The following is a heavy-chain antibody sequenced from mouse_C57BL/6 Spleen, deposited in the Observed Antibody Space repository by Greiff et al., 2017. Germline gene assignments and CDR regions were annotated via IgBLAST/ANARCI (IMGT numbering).Heavy chain of an antibody. Sequence: QVQLQQSGAELMKPGASVKLSCKATGYTFTGYWLEWVKQRPGHGLEWIGEILPGSGSTNYNEKFKGKATFTADTSSNTAYMQLSSLTTEDSAIYYCARSGVYYDYDERFAYWGQGTLVTVSA. CDR1: GYTFTGYW. CDR3: ARSGVYYDYDERFAY. D-gene: IGHD2-4*01. J-gene: IGHJ3*01. V-gene: IGHV1-9*01. CDR2: ILPGSGST.